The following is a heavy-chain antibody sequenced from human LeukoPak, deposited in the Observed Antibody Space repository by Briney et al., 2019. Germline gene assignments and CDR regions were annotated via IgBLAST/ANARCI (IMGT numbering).Heavy chain of an antibody. CDR3: ARGRPGYYDNRYFDY. Sequence: ASVKVSCKASGYTFTGYYMHWVRQAPGQGLEWMGWINPNSGGTNYAQKLQGRVTMIRDTSISTAYMELSRLRSDDTAVYYCARGRPGYYDNRYFDYWGQGTLVTVSS. D-gene: IGHD3-22*01. V-gene: IGHV1-2*02. CDR1: GYTFTGYY. CDR2: INPNSGGT. J-gene: IGHJ4*02.